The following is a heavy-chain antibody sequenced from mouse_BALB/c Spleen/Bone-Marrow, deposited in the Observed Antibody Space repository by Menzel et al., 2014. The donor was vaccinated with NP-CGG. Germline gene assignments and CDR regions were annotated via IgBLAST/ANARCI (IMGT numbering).Heavy chain of an antibody. V-gene: IGHV1-31*01. CDR1: GYSITGYY. Sequence: VQLQQPGPELVKPGVSVKISCKASGYSITGYYMHWVKQSHVKSLEWIGRINPYNGATTYSQSFKDKATLTVDESSNTAYMDLHGLTSEDSAVYYCARGAYWGQGTLVTVSA. CDR3: ARGAY. J-gene: IGHJ3*01. CDR2: INPYNGAT.